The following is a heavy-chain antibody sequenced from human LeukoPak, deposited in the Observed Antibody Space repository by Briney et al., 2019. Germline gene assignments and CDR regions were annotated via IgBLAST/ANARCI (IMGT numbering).Heavy chain of an antibody. CDR2: ISSSSSTR. D-gene: IGHD3-22*01. Sequence: GGTLRLSCAASGITFSSYGMSWVRQAPGKGLEWVSYISSSSSTRYYADSAMGRFTISRDNAKNSLYMQMNSLRAEDTAVYYCARGRDSSVYDDAFDIWGQGTMVTVSS. J-gene: IGHJ3*02. CDR3: ARGRDSSVYDDAFDI. CDR1: GITFSSYG. V-gene: IGHV3-48*01.